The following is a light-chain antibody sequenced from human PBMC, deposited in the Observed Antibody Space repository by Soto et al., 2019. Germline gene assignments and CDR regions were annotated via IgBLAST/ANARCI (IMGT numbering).Light chain of an antibody. CDR3: QQSHAVPFT. Sequence: DIQMTQSPPSLSASVGDRVTITCRASQSISTYLNWYHQKPGKAPKLLIYAASNLQSGVPSRFSGSGSGTDFTLTISSLQPEDFASYYCQQSHAVPFTFGQGTKLEIK. V-gene: IGKV1-39*01. CDR1: QSISTY. J-gene: IGKJ2*01. CDR2: AAS.